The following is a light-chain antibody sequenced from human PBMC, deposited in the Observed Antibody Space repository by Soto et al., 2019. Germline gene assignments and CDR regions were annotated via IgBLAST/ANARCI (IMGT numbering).Light chain of an antibody. CDR3: QQYSSYSLYT. CDR2: DAS. Sequence: DLQMTQSPSTLSASVGDRVTITCRSSKSISGWLAWFQQKPGKAPKLLIYDASTLESGVPSRFSGSGSGTQFTLTISSLQPDDFATYFCQQYSSYSLYTFGQGTKLEI. V-gene: IGKV1-5*01. J-gene: IGKJ2*01. CDR1: KSISGW.